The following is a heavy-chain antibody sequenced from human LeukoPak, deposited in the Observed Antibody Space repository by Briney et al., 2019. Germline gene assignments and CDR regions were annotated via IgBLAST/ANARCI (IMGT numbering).Heavy chain of an antibody. CDR3: AKAASMIVAVGPFDY. V-gene: IGHV3-9*01. CDR1: GFTFDDYA. J-gene: IGHJ4*02. Sequence: PGGSLRLSCAASGFTFDDYAMHWVRQAPGKGLEWVSGISWNSGSIGYADSVKGRFTISRDKAKNSLYLQMNSLRAEDTALYYCAKAASMIVAVGPFDYWGQGTLVTVSS. D-gene: IGHD3-22*01. CDR2: ISWNSGSI.